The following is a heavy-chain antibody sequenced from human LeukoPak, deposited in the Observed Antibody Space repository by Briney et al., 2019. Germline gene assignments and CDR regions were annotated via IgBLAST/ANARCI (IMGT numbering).Heavy chain of an antibody. J-gene: IGHJ4*02. CDR1: GGSISSSSYY. D-gene: IGHD2-15*01. V-gene: IGHV4-39*01. CDR2: VYYSGRT. Sequence: SETLSLTCTVSGGSISSSSYYWGWLRQPPGTELQWIASVYYSGRTNYSPSLKSRVTISVDTSEKQFSLQLNSVTAADTAVYYCARQGSAYYFDFWGQGLLVTVSS. CDR3: ARQGSAYYFDF.